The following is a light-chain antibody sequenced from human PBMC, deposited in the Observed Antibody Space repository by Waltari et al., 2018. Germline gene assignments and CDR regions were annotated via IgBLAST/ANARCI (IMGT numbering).Light chain of an antibody. J-gene: IGKJ1*01. CDR3: QQYNNWPPAWT. V-gene: IGKV3-15*01. CDR2: GAS. CDR1: QSVSSD. Sequence: EILMTQSPATLSVSPGERATLSCRASQSVSSDLAWYQRKPGQAPRLLIYGASTRATGIPARFSGSGSGTEFTLTISSLQSEDFAVYYCQQYNNWPPAWTFGQGTKVEIK.